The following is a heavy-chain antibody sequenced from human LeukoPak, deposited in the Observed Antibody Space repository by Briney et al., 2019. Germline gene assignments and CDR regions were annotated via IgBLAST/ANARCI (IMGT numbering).Heavy chain of an antibody. CDR1: GYTFTSYG. CDR3: ARVRRYSSSWKPGPNWFDP. V-gene: IGHV1-18*01. CDR2: ISAYNGNT. Sequence: GASVKVSCKASGYTFTSYGISWVRQAPGQGLEWMGWISAYNGNTNYAQKLQGRVTMTRNTSISTAYMELSSLRSEDTAVYYCARVRRYSSSWKPGPNWFDPWGQGTLVTVSS. D-gene: IGHD6-13*01. J-gene: IGHJ5*02.